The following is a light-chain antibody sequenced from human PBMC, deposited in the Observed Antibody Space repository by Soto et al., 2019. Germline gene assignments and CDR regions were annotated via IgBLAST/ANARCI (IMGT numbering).Light chain of an antibody. J-gene: IGLJ1*01. CDR3: SSYAAGTDPFV. CDR2: EVN. V-gene: IGLV2-8*01. Sequence: QSALTQPPSASGSLGHSVTISCTGTSTDIGIYNFVSWYQQHPDKAPKLIIYEVNKRPSGVPDRFSGSKSGNTASLTVSGLQPEDEADYYCSSYAAGTDPFVFGTGTKLTVL. CDR1: STDIGIYNF.